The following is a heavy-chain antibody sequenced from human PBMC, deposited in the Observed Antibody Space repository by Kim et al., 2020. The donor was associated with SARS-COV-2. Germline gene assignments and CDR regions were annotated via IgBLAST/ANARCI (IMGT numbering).Heavy chain of an antibody. CDR2: IIPIFGTA. V-gene: IGHV1-69*13. J-gene: IGHJ4*02. Sequence: SVKVSCKASGGTFSSYAISWVRQAPGQGLEWMGGIIPIFGTANYAQKFQGRVTITADESTSTAYMELSSLRSEDTAVYYCARDRVYYDILTGYRYKGYFDYWGQGTLVTVSS. CDR3: ARDRVYYDILTGYRYKGYFDY. CDR1: GGTFSSYA. D-gene: IGHD3-9*01.